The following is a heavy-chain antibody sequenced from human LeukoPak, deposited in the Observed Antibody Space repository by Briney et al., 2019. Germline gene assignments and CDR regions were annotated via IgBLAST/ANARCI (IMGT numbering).Heavy chain of an antibody. J-gene: IGHJ5*02. CDR2: INGSGGST. CDR1: GFTFSSYA. D-gene: IGHD3-22*01. Sequence: GGSLRLSCAASGFTFSSYAMSWVRQAPGKGLEWVSAINGSGGSTYYADSVKGRFTISRDNSKNTLYLQMNSLRAEDTAVYYCAKGDGYYYDSSGFDPWGQGTLVTVSS. V-gene: IGHV3-23*01. CDR3: AKGDGYYYDSSGFDP.